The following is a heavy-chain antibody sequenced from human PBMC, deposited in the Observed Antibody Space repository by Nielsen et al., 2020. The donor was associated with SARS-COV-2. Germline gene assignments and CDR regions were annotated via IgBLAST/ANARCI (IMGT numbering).Heavy chain of an antibody. CDR3: AREFALRDTAYFDY. CDR1: GFAFSNDW. CDR2: IKEDGSVQ. J-gene: IGHJ4*02. V-gene: IGHV3-7*05. Sequence: GGSLRLSCAASGFAFSNDWMTWVRQAPGKGLEWVANIKEDGSVQHYVDSVRGRFIISRDNAKNSLYMQMNSLRVEDTAVYYCAREFALRDTAYFDYWGQGTLVTVSS. D-gene: IGHD5-18*01.